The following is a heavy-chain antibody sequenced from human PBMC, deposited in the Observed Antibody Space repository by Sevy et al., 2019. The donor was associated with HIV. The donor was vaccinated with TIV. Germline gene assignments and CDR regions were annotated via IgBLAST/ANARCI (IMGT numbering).Heavy chain of an antibody. V-gene: IGHV3-23*01. CDR1: GFTFSSYA. CDR2: ISGSGGST. D-gene: IGHD3-3*01. CDR3: ARTDGILTGAFDI. J-gene: IGHJ3*02. Sequence: GGSLRLSCAASGFTFSSYAMSWVRQAPGKGLEWVSAISGSGGSTYYADSVKGRFTISRGNSKNTLYLQMNSLGAEDTAVCYCARTDGILTGAFDIWGQGTMVTVSS.